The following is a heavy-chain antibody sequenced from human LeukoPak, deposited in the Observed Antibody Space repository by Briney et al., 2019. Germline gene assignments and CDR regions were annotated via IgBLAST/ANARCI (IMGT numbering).Heavy chain of an antibody. V-gene: IGHV1-46*01. D-gene: IGHD1-26*01. CDR2: INPSGGST. Sequence: ASVKVSCKASGYTFTSYDINWVRQATGQGLEWMGIINPSGGSTSYAQKFQGRVTMTRDTSTSTVYMELSSLRSEDTAVYYCARLSIVGAPAYWGQGTLVTVSS. CDR3: ARLSIVGAPAY. CDR1: GYTFTSYD. J-gene: IGHJ4*02.